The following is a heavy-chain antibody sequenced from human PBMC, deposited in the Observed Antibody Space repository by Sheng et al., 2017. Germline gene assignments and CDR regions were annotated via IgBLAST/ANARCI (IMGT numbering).Heavy chain of an antibody. CDR3: AREDLTSGPYYDYIWGSYRNYYFDY. CDR1: GFTFSSYW. D-gene: IGHD3-16*02. CDR2: IKQDGSEK. V-gene: IGHV3-7*01. J-gene: IGHJ4*02. Sequence: EVQLVESGGGLVQPGGSLRLSCAASGFTFSSYWMSWVRQAPGKGLEWVANIKQDGSEKYYVDSVKGRFTISRDNAKNSLYLQMNSLRAEDTAVYYCAREDLTSGPYYDYIWGSYRNYYFDYWGQGTLVTVSS.